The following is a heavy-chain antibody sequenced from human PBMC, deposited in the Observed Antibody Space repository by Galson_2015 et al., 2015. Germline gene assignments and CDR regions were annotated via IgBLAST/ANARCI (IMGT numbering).Heavy chain of an antibody. J-gene: IGHJ4*02. Sequence: SLRLSCAASGFTFSNYAMSWVRQAPGKGLEWVSTVSGTGGGTYYADSVKGRFTISRDNSKNTLYLQMNSLRAEDTAVYYCAKGVKGKYIVVVPAATPFDHWGQGTLVTVSS. CDR2: VSGTGGGT. V-gene: IGHV3-23*01. CDR3: AKGVKGKYIVVVPAATPFDH. D-gene: IGHD2-2*01. CDR1: GFTFSNYA.